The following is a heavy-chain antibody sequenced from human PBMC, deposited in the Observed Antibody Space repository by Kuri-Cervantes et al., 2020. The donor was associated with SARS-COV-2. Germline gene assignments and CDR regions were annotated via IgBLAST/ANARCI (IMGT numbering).Heavy chain of an antibody. CDR1: GFTFGDYA. CDR3: TRDLLWFGDLGFDY. J-gene: IGHJ4*02. V-gene: IGHV3-49*04. D-gene: IGHD3-10*01. Sequence: GGSLRLSCTASGFTFGDYAMSWVRQAPGKGLEWVGFIRSKAYGGTTEYAASVKGRFTISRDDSKSIAYLQMNSLKTEDTAVYYCTRDLLWFGDLGFDYWGQGTLVTVSS. CDR2: IRSKAYGGTT.